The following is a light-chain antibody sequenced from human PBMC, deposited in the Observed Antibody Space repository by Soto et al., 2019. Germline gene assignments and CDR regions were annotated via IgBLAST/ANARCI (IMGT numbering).Light chain of an antibody. CDR3: QQYGSLSWT. Sequence: EIVLTQSPGTLSLSPGERATLSCRASQSVSSSYLAWYQQKPGQAPRLLIYGTSSRATAIPDRFSGSGSGTDFTLTISRLEPEDFAVYYCQQYGSLSWTFGQGTKVAIK. CDR1: QSVSSSY. J-gene: IGKJ1*01. CDR2: GTS. V-gene: IGKV3-20*01.